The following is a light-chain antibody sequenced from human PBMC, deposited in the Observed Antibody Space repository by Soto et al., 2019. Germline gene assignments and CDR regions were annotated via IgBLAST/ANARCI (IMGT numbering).Light chain of an antibody. Sequence: EIVLTQSPGTLSLSPGERATLSCRASQSVSSSYLAWHQQKPGQAPRLLIYGASSRATGIPDRFSGSGSGTDFTLTINRLEPEDFAVYYCEQYDKSITFGGGTKVDIK. J-gene: IGKJ4*01. CDR2: GAS. CDR3: EQYDKSIT. CDR1: QSVSSSY. V-gene: IGKV3-20*01.